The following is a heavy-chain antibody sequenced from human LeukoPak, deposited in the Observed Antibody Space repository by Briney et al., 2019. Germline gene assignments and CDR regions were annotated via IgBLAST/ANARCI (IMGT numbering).Heavy chain of an antibody. D-gene: IGHD6-19*01. CDR1: GYSFTNYW. V-gene: IGHV5-10-1*01. J-gene: IGHJ3*02. Sequence: GESLKISCKGSGYSFTNYWISWVRQMPGKGLEWMGRIDPSDSYTNYSPSFRGHVTISADESISTAYLQWSSLQASDTAMFSCARGGVAVAGEKAFDIWGQGTMVTVSS. CDR2: IDPSDSYT. CDR3: ARGGVAVAGEKAFDI.